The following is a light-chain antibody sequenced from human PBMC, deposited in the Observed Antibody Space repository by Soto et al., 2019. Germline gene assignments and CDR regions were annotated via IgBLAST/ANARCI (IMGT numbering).Light chain of an antibody. CDR3: RSYTSSTTLGV. CDR2: EVS. CDR1: NSDVGGYDY. V-gene: IGLV2-14*01. Sequence: QSALTQPASVSGSPGQSITISCTGTNSDVGGYDYVSWYQQHPGKAPKLMIYEVSHRPSGVSSRFSGSRSGNTASLTISGLQAEDEADYYCRSYTSSTTLGVFGGGTKLTVL. J-gene: IGLJ3*02.